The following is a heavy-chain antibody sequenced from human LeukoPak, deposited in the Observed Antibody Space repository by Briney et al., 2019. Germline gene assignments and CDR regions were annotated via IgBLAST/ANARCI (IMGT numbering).Heavy chain of an antibody. CDR3: AHSSLYYDSSGYRADY. V-gene: IGHV2-5*02. D-gene: IGHD3-22*01. CDR1: GFSLSTSGVG. CDR2: IYWDDDK. J-gene: IGHJ4*02. Sequence: ESGPTLVKPTQTLTLTCTFSGFSLSTSGVGVGWIRQPPGKALEWLALIYWDDDKRYSPSLKSRLTITKDTSKNQVVLTMTNMDPVDTATYYCAHSSLYYDSSGYRADYWGQGTLVTVSS.